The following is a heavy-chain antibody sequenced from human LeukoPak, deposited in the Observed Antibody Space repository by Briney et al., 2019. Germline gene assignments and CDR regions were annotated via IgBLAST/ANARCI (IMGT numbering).Heavy chain of an antibody. Sequence: PGGSLRLACAASGFTFSSYSMNWVRQAPGKGLEWVSYISSSSSTIYYADSVKGRFTISRDNAKNSLYLQMNSLRAEDTAVYYCARWAAMAQRYFDLWGRGTLVTVSS. CDR2: ISSSSSTI. J-gene: IGHJ2*01. V-gene: IGHV3-48*04. D-gene: IGHD5-18*01. CDR1: GFTFSSYS. CDR3: ARWAAMAQRYFDL.